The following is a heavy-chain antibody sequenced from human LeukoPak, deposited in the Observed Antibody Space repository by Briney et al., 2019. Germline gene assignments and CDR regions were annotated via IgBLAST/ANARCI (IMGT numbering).Heavy chain of an antibody. CDR2: IQREGSDN. CDR3: ARGWCTYCYGMGD. J-gene: IGHJ6*04. V-gene: IGHV3-7*03. D-gene: IGHD2-8*02. CDR1: LFTLSQSW. Sequence: GGSLRLSCVASLFTLSQSWMTSVRHAPGKGLGRVANIQREGSDNHYVDSLKGRFTISRDNTKNSLYLQMNSLRAEDTAVYYCARGWCTYCYGMGDWGKGTTVTVSS.